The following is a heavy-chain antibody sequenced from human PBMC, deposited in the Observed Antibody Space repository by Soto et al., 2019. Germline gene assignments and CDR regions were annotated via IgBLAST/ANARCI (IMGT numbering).Heavy chain of an antibody. CDR3: ARDYYDSRGYHDAFDV. J-gene: IGHJ3*01. CDR2: IWYDGSNK. D-gene: IGHD3-22*01. CDR1: GFTFSSYG. V-gene: IGHV3-33*01. Sequence: QVQLVESGGGVVQPGRSLRLSCAASGFTFSSYGMHWVRQAPGKGLEWVAVIWYDGSNKYYADSVKGRFTISRDNSKNTLYLKMNSLRADDMAVYYCARDYYDSRGYHDAFDVWGQGTMVTVSS.